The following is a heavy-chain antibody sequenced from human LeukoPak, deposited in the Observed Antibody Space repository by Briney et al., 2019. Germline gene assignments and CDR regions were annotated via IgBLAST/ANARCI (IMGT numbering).Heavy chain of an antibody. Sequence: GESLQISCKGAGSSFTSYWIGWVRQLPGKGLEWMGIIYPGDSDTRYSPSFQGQVTISADKSISTAYLQWSSLKASDTAMYYCARWGIAAAGPYYFDYWGQGTLVTVSS. CDR2: IYPGDSDT. V-gene: IGHV5-51*03. CDR1: GSSFTSYW. CDR3: ARWGIAAAGPYYFDY. J-gene: IGHJ4*02. D-gene: IGHD6-13*01.